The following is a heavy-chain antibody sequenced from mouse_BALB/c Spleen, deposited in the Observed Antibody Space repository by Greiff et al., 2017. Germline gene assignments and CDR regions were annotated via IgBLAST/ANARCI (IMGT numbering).Heavy chain of an antibody. V-gene: IGHV14-4*02. Sequence: VQLQQSGAELVRSGASVKLSCTASGFNIKDYYMHWVKQRPEQGLEWIGWIDPENGDTEYAPKFQGKATMTADTSSNTAYLQLSSLTSEDTAVYYCDAWDYDSSSYDYFDYWGQGTTLTVSS. CDR1: GFNIKDYY. CDR2: IDPENGDT. J-gene: IGHJ2*01. D-gene: IGHD1-1*01. CDR3: DAWDYDSSSYDYFDY.